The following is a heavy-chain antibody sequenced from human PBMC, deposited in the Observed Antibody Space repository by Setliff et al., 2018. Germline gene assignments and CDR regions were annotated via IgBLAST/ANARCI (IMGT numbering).Heavy chain of an antibody. Sequence: SETLSLTCDVSGASISSGHYWGWIRQPPGKGLEWIATIYHKGRTYFNPSLQSRVTMSLDRSKNQFSLRLTSVTASDTAVYYCRLWSHNYQNDYWGQGTLVTVSS. V-gene: IGHV4-38-2*01. J-gene: IGHJ4*02. CDR2: IYHKGRT. CDR3: RLWSHNYQNDY. CDR1: GASISSGHY. D-gene: IGHD3-16*01.